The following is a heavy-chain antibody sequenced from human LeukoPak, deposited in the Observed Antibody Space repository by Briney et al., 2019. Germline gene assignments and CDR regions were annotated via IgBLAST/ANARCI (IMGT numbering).Heavy chain of an antibody. CDR3: AKDRGPPGGYGLYDYYYYGMDV. V-gene: IGHV3-23*01. Sequence: GGSLRLSCAASGFTFSSYAMSWVRQAPGKGLEWVSAISGSSGSTYSADSVKGRFTISRDNSKNTLYLQMNSLRAEDTAVYYCAKDRGPPGGYGLYDYYYYGMDVWGQGTTVTVSS. CDR1: GFTFSSYA. CDR2: ISGSSGST. J-gene: IGHJ6*02. D-gene: IGHD5/OR15-5a*01.